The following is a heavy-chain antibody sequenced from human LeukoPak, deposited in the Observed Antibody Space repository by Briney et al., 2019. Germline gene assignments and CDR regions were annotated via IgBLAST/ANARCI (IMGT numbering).Heavy chain of an antibody. CDR1: GYTFTSYG. V-gene: IGHV1-18*01. CDR3: ARDEVAEQWLVRRY. D-gene: IGHD6-19*01. Sequence: ASVKVSCKASGYTFTSYGISWVRQAPGQGLEWMGWISAYNGNTNYAQKLQGRVTMTTDTSTSTAYVELRSLRSDDTAVYYCARDEVAEQWLVRRYWGQGTLVTVSS. J-gene: IGHJ4*02. CDR2: ISAYNGNT.